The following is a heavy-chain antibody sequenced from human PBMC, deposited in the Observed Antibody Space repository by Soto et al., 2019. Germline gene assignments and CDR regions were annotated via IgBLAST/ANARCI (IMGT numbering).Heavy chain of an antibody. Sequence: SVKVSCKASGGTFSSYAISWVRQAPGQGLEWMGGIIPIFGTANYAQKFQGRVTITADESTSTVYMELSSLRSEDTAVYYCARDGSSSSPDYYYYGMDVWGQGTTVTVSS. J-gene: IGHJ6*02. V-gene: IGHV1-69*13. D-gene: IGHD6-6*01. CDR1: GGTFSSYA. CDR2: IIPIFGTA. CDR3: ARDGSSSSPDYYYYGMDV.